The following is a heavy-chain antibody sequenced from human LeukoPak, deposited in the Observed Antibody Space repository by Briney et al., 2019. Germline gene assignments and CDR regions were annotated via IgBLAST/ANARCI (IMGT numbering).Heavy chain of an antibody. CDR3: ARAKALRVIAASGFHS. V-gene: IGHV3-21*01. J-gene: IGHJ4*02. D-gene: IGHD6-13*01. Sequence: PGGSLRLSCAASGFTFSSYGMNWVRQAPGKGLEWVSSISSSSSYIYYADSVKGRFTISRDNAKNSLYLQMNSLRAEDTAVYYCARAKALRVIAASGFHSWGRGTLVSVSS. CDR1: GFTFSSYG. CDR2: ISSSSSYI.